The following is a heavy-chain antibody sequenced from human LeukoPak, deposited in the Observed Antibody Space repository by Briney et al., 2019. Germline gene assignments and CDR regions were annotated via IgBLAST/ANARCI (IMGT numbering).Heavy chain of an antibody. Sequence: GGSLRLSCAASGFTVSSNYMSWVRQAPGKGLEWVSVIYSGGSTYSADSVKGRFTISRDNSKNTLYLQMNSLRAEDTAVYYCARDRWGSSGYFGYWGQGTLVTVSS. J-gene: IGHJ4*02. CDR2: IYSGGST. CDR3: ARDRWGSSGYFGY. D-gene: IGHD3-22*01. CDR1: GFTVSSNY. V-gene: IGHV3-53*01.